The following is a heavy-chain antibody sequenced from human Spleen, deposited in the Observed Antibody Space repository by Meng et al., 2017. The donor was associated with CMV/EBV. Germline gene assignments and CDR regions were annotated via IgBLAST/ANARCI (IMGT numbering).Heavy chain of an antibody. Sequence: GESLKISCAASGFTFSSYSMNWVRQAPGKGLEWVTFISYDGSNEYYADSVKGRFTTSKDNSKNTLYLQMNSLRAEDTAVYYCARDYSVTGWPPDYWGQGTLVTVSS. CDR1: GFTFSSYS. CDR3: ARDYSVTGWPPDY. D-gene: IGHD6-19*01. J-gene: IGHJ4*02. CDR2: ISYDGSNE. V-gene: IGHV3-30*03.